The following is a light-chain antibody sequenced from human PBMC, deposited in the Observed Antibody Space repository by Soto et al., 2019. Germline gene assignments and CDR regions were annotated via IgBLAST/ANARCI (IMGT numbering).Light chain of an antibody. CDR1: QSVSSY. V-gene: IGKV3-11*01. J-gene: IGKJ4*01. CDR2: DAS. CDR3: QQRSNCPT. Sequence: EIVLTQSPATLSLSPGERATLSCRASQSVSSYLAWYQQKPGQAPRLLIYDASNRSTGIPARFSGSGSGTEFTLTISSLEPEDFAVYYCQQRSNCPTFGGGTKVEIK.